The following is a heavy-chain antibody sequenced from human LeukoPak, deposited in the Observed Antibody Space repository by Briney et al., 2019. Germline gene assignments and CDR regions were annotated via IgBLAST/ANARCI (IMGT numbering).Heavy chain of an antibody. CDR1: GFTFSSYG. D-gene: IGHD3-22*01. J-gene: IGHJ4*02. CDR2: ISYDGSNK. V-gene: IGHV3-30*03. Sequence: GGSLRLSCAASGFTFSSYGMHWVRQAPGKGLEWVAVISYDGSNKYYADSVKGRFTISRDNSKNTLYLQMNSLRAEDTAVYYCAFTHSSGYLFDYWGQGTLVTVSS. CDR3: AFTHSSGYLFDY.